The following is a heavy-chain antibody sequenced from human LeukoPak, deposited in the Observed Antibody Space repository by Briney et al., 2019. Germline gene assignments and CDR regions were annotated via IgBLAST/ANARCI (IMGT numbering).Heavy chain of an antibody. J-gene: IGHJ4*02. CDR1: RYTFSSYW. Sequence: GESLKISCKGSRYTFSSYWIGWVRQMPGKGLEWVGIIYPGDSRTRYSPSFQGRVTISADRSISTAYLQWGSLEASDTALYYCAVGYNYGLTTFDHWGQGTLVTVSS. CDR3: AVGYNYGLTTFDH. CDR2: IYPGDSRT. V-gene: IGHV5-51*01. D-gene: IGHD5-18*01.